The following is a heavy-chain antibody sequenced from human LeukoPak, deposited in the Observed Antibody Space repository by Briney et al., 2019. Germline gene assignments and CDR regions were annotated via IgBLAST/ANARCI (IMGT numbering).Heavy chain of an antibody. D-gene: IGHD1-26*01. J-gene: IGHJ6*02. CDR1: GGSISSYY. V-gene: IGHV4-59*01. CDR2: IYYSGST. Sequence: PSETLSLTCTVSGGSISSYYWSWIRQPPGKGLEWIGYIYYSGSTNYNPSLKSRVTISVDTSKNQFSLKLSSVTAADTAVYYCAEATMEGYYYYGMDVWGQGTTVTVSS. CDR3: AEATMEGYYYYGMDV.